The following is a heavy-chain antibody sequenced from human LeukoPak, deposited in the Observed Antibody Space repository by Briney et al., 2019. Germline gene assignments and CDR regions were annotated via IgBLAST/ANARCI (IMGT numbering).Heavy chain of an antibody. J-gene: IGHJ6*02. D-gene: IGHD4-11*01. Sequence: SETLSLTCTVSGGSISSYYWSWIRQPPGKGLEWIGYIYYSGSTNYNPSLKSRVTISVDTSKNQFSLKLSSVTAADTAVYYCVRDRRRRNYGQQFYYYGMDVWGQGTTVTVSS. CDR3: VRDRRRRNYGQQFYYYGMDV. CDR2: IYYSGST. CDR1: GGSISSYY. V-gene: IGHV4-59*01.